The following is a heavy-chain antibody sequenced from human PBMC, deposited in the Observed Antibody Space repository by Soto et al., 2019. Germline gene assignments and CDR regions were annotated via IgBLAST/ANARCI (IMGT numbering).Heavy chain of an antibody. V-gene: IGHV5-51*01. CDR3: ARHNRYSSTWFEGWFDP. D-gene: IGHD6-13*01. CDR2: IHPGDSDT. J-gene: IGHJ5*02. CDR1: GYRFTNYW. Sequence: GGSLKISCQGSGYRFTNYWVGWVRQIPGRGLEWRGIIHPGDSDTRYSPFFQGQVTISADKSISTAYLQWSSLKASDTAMYYCARHNRYSSTWFEGWFDPWGQGTLVTVSS.